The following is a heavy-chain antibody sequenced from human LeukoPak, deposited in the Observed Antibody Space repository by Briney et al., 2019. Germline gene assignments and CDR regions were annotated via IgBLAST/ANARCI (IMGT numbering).Heavy chain of an antibody. V-gene: IGHV1-2*02. CDR3: ARDRVGSGWPRPFYFEF. J-gene: IGHJ4*02. CDR2: ISPNTGAT. D-gene: IGHD6-19*01. CDR1: GYTFTGYY. Sequence: GASVRVSCKPSGYTFTGYYIHWVRQAPGQRLEWLGWISPNTGATMFAHKFQDRVSMTRDTSIDTAYLEPTSLTADDTALYYCARDRVGSGWPRPFYFEFWGQGTLATVSS.